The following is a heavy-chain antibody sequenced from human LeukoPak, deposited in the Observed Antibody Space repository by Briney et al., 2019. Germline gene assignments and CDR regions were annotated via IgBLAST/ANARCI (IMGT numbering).Heavy chain of an antibody. J-gene: IGHJ5*02. CDR1: GGFAYSDY. V-gene: IGHV4-59*02. Sequence: PSETLSLTCTVPGGFAYSDYWSWIRQPPGKGLEWIGHISNSGSTSYSPSLESRVSISLDTSKNQSSLKLTSITAADTAVYYCARALWTATSWGQGALVTVSS. CDR2: ISNSGST. CDR3: ARALWTATS. D-gene: IGHD3/OR15-3a*01.